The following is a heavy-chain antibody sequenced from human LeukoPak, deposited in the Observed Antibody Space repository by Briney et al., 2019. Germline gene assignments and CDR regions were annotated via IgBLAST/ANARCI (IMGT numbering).Heavy chain of an antibody. V-gene: IGHV3-48*01. D-gene: IGHD3-22*01. CDR3: ASHSSGYYYVGY. Sequence: GGSLRLSCAASGFTFSSYSMNWVRQAPGKGLEWVSYISSSSGSILYADSVKGRFTISRDNAKNSLYLQMNSLRAEDTAVYYCASHSSGYYYVGYWGQGTLVTVSS. CDR1: GFTFSSYS. J-gene: IGHJ4*02. CDR2: ISSSSGSI.